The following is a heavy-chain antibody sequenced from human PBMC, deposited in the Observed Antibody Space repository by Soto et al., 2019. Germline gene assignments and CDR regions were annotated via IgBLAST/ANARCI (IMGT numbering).Heavy chain of an antibody. CDR3: ARDLPYYESTGSYTFAI. Sequence: SVKVSCKASGGTFSSYAVSWVRQSPGQGLEWMGGIIPIFGTANYAQSFQGRVTITADKSMTTAYMELSSLRSEDTAVYYCARDLPYYESTGSYTFAIWGQGTMVTVS. V-gene: IGHV1-69*06. CDR1: GGTFSSYA. CDR2: IIPIFGTA. D-gene: IGHD3-22*01. J-gene: IGHJ3*02.